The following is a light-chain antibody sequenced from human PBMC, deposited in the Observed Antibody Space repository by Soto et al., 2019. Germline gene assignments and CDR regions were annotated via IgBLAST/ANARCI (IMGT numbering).Light chain of an antibody. Sequence: EIVMAQSPATLSVSTGERATLSCRASQSISTHLAWYQQKPGQAPRLLIYGASSRATGIPDRFTGSGSGTDFTLTISRLEPEDFAVYYCQQYNSWPPIPFGQGRRLETK. CDR3: QQYNSWPPIP. CDR1: QSISTH. CDR2: GAS. J-gene: IGKJ5*01. V-gene: IGKV3D-15*01.